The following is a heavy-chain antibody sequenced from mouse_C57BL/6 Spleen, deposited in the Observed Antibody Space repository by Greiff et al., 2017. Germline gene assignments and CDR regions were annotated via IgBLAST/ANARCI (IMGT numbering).Heavy chain of an antibody. CDR1: GYTFTSYW. CDR3: ARLVRWYFDV. CDR2: IDPSDSYT. Sequence: QVQLQQPGAELVRPGTSVKLSCKASGYTFTSYWMHWVKQRPGQGLEWIGVIDPSDSYTNYNQKFKGKATLTVDTSSSTAYMQLSRLTSEDSAVNYCARLVRWYFDVWGTGTTVTVSS. D-gene: IGHD1-1*01. V-gene: IGHV1-59*01. J-gene: IGHJ1*03.